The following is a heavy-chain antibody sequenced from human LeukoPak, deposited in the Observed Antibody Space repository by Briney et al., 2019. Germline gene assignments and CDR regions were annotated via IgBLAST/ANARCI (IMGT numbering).Heavy chain of an antibody. V-gene: IGHV4-34*01. Sequence: KPSETLSLTCAVYGGSFSGYYWSWIRQPPGKGLEWIGEINHSGSTNYNPSLKSRVTISVDTSKNQFSLKLSSVTAADTAVYYCARDRTVLAIFGVVKGGWFDPWGQGTLVTVSS. CDR1: GGSFSGYY. CDR3: ARDRTVLAIFGVVKGGWFDP. D-gene: IGHD3-3*01. J-gene: IGHJ5*02. CDR2: INHSGST.